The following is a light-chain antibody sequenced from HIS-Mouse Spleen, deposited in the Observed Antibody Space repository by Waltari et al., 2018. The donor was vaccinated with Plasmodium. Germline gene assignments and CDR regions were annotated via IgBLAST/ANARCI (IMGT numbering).Light chain of an antibody. CDR1: QSISSW. CDR3: QQYNSYQ. V-gene: IGKV1-5*03. J-gene: IGKJ1*01. Sequence: DIQMTQSPSTLSESVGDRVTITCRASQSISSWLAWYQQKPGKAPKLLIYKASSLESGVPSRFSGSGSGTEFTLTISSLQPDDFATYYCQQYNSYQFGQGTKVEIK. CDR2: KAS.